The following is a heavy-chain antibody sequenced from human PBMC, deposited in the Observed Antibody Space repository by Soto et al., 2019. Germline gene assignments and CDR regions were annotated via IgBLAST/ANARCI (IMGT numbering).Heavy chain of an antibody. CDR1: GFTVSSNY. D-gene: IGHD1-26*01. Sequence: GGSLRLSCAASGFTVSSNYMSWVRQAPGKGLEWVSVIYSGGSAYYADSVKGRFTISRDNSKNTLYLQMNSLRAEDTAVYYCARRRSTGSFKGTDLDYWGQGTLVTVSS. V-gene: IGHV3-66*01. J-gene: IGHJ4*02. CDR2: IYSGGSA. CDR3: ARRRSTGSFKGTDLDY.